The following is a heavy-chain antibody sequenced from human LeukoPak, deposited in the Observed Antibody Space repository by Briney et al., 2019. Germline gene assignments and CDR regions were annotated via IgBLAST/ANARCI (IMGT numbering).Heavy chain of an antibody. D-gene: IGHD5-12*01. CDR1: GYTFITYY. V-gene: IGHV1-46*01. CDR2: INPSGDST. CDR3: ARSYSAYAATALDY. J-gene: IGHJ4*02. Sequence: ASVKVSCKASGYTFITYYIHWVRQAPGQGLEWMGIINPSGDSTTYAEKFQGRVTMTRDTSTSTVYMELSSLTSEDTAVYYCARSYSAYAATALDYWGQGTLVAVSS.